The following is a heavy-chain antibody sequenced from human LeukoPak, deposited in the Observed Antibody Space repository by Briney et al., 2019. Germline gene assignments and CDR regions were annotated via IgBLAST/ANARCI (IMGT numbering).Heavy chain of an antibody. J-gene: IGHJ4*02. CDR2: IKQDGSEK. CDR3: ARALGTVIYDY. Sequence: GGSLRLSCAASGFTFSSYWMSWFRQAPGKGLEWVANIKQDGSEKYYVDSVKGRFTISRDNAKNSLYLQMNSLRAEGTAVYYCARALGTVIYDYWGQGTLVTVSS. CDR1: GFTFSSYW. V-gene: IGHV3-7*01. D-gene: IGHD4-17*01.